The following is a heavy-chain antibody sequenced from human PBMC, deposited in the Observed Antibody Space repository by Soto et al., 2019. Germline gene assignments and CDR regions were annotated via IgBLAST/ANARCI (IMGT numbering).Heavy chain of an antibody. CDR3: AKPKRYNWNQPPSDY. CDR1: GFTFSSYA. J-gene: IGHJ4*02. Sequence: QPGGSLRLSCASSGFTFSSYAMSWARQAPGKGLEWVSAISGSGGSTYYADSVKGRFTISRDNSKNTLYLQMNSLRAEDTAVYYCAKPKRYNWNQPPSDYWGQGTLVTVSS. V-gene: IGHV3-23*01. D-gene: IGHD1-20*01. CDR2: ISGSGGST.